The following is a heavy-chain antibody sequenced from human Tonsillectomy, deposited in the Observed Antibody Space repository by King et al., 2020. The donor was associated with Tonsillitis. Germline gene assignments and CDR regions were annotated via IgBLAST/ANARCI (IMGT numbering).Heavy chain of an antibody. V-gene: IGHV4-39*01. CDR2: IYYSGRT. CDR1: GGSISVSSYY. D-gene: IGHD3-16*01. J-gene: IGHJ4*02. Sequence: LQLQESGPGLVKPSETLSLTCTVSGGSISVSSYYWGWIRQPPGKGLEWIGSIYYSGRTYYNPSLKSRVTISVDTSKNQFSLELSSVTAADTAVYYCARRAGYDYVWGSLCESYFDYWGQGTLVPVSS. CDR3: ARRAGYDYVWGSLCESYFDY.